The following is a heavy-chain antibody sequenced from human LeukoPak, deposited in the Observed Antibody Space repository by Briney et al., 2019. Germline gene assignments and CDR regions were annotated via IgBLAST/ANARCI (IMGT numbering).Heavy chain of an antibody. Sequence: ASVTVSCKSSGYTFSDYYIHWVRQAPGQGLDWMGWINPNSGATNYPQKFQGRITMTRDTSISTAYMVLSRLRSDDTAMYYCAKDGPADCGGDCYSPDYWGQGSLVAVSS. D-gene: IGHD2-21*02. V-gene: IGHV1-2*02. CDR3: AKDGPADCGGDCYSPDY. CDR2: INPNSGAT. J-gene: IGHJ4*02. CDR1: GYTFSDYY.